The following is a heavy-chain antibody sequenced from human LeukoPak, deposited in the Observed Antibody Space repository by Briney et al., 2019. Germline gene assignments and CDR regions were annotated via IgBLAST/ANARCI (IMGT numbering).Heavy chain of an antibody. D-gene: IGHD2-15*01. CDR3: ARGGGGYCSGGSCSYYFDY. CDR2: INAGNGNT. Sequence: GASVKVSCKASGYTFTSYAMHWVRQAPGQRLEWMGWINAGNGNTKYSHEFQGRVTITRDTSASTAYMELSSLRSEDMAVYYCARGGGGYCSGGSCSYYFDYWGQGTLVTVSS. J-gene: IGHJ4*02. CDR1: GYTFTSYA. V-gene: IGHV1-3*03.